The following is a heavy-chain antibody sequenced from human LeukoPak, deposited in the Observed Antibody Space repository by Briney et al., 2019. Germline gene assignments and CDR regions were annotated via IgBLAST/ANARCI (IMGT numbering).Heavy chain of an antibody. J-gene: IGHJ6*02. CDR1: GFTFSSYS. V-gene: IGHV3-21*01. D-gene: IGHD3-10*01. CDR3: ARHGGTGSGSYYWDYYYGMDV. Sequence: GGSLKLSCAASGFTFSSYSMNWVRQAPGKGLEWVSSISSSSSYIYYADSVKGRFTISRDNAKNSLYLQMNSLRAEDTAVYYCARHGGTGSGSYYWDYYYGMDVWGQGTTVTVSS. CDR2: ISSSSSYI.